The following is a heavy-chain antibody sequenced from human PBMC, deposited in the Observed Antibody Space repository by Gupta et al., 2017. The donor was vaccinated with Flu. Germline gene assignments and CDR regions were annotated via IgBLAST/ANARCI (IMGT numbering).Heavy chain of an antibody. CDR1: SHYW. Sequence: SHYWMSWVRHMPGKGLEWVATLKQDGSEQDYGDSGKGRFTISRDSAKNSLYLQMNGLRVEDTAVYYCARGSHDSKYRCFETWGQGTRVTVSS. CDR2: LKQDGSEQ. J-gene: IGHJ5*02. V-gene: IGHV3-7*01. CDR3: ARGSHDSKYRCFET. D-gene: IGHD4-4*01.